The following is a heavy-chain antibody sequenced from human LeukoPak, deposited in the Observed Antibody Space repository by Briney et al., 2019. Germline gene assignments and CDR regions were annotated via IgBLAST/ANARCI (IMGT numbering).Heavy chain of an antibody. CDR3: ARVRRYSQYESSGYYADS. V-gene: IGHV3-30*02. Sequence: GGSLRLSCAASGFTFSSYGMHWVRQAPGKGLEWVAFIRYDGSNKYYADSVKGRFTISRDNSKDTLYLQMNSLKIEDTATYYCARVRRYSQYESSGYYADSWGQGTLVTVSS. D-gene: IGHD3-22*01. J-gene: IGHJ5*01. CDR1: GFTFSSYG. CDR2: IRYDGSNK.